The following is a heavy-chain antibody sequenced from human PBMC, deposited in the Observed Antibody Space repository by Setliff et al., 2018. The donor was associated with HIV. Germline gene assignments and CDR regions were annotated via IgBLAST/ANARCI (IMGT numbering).Heavy chain of an antibody. CDR2: IYTSGST. J-gene: IGHJ3*02. CDR1: GGSISSYY. D-gene: IGHD3-10*01. CDR3: ARITYYGGGGVDAFDI. V-gene: IGHV4-4*08. Sequence: SETLSLTCTVSGGSISSYYWSWIRQPPGKGLEWIGYIYTSGSTNYNPSLKSRVTISVDTSKNQFSLKLSSVTAADTAVYCCARITYYGGGGVDAFDIWGQGTMVTVSS.